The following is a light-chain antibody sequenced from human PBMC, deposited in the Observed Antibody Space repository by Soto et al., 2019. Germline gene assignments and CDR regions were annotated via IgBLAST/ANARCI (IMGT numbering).Light chain of an antibody. CDR3: AAWDDSLSGRV. J-gene: IGLJ1*01. CDR2: RNN. V-gene: IGLV1-47*01. Sequence: QSALTQPPSASGTPGQRVTIACSGSSSNIGSNYVYWYQQLPGTAPKLLIYRNNQRPSGVPDRFSGSKSGTSAPLAISGLRSEDEADYYCAAWDDSLSGRVFGTGTKVTVL. CDR1: SSNIGSNY.